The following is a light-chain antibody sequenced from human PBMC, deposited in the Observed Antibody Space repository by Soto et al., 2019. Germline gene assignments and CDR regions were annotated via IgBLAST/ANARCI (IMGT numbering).Light chain of an antibody. CDR3: QQRSSWPIT. CDR1: QSVTSY. CDR2: DAS. Sequence: EIVLTQSPSTLSLSAGERATLSCGASQSVTSYLAWYQQRPGQAPRLLINDASRRATGIPDRFSGSGYGADFNLTISSLEPEDFAVYYCQQRSSWPITFGQGTRLEIK. V-gene: IGKV3-11*01. J-gene: IGKJ5*01.